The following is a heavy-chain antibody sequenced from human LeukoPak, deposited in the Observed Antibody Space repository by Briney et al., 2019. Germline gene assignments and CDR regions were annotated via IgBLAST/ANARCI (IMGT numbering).Heavy chain of an antibody. J-gene: IGHJ4*02. Sequence: ASVNVSCKASGHTFTSYYMNWVRQAPGQGLEWMGIINPSGDSTSYAQQFQGRVTMTRDTSTSTVYMELSSLRSEDTAVYYCARGRPDPPTRGAPWPSIFDYWGQGTLVTVSS. CDR3: ARGRPDPPTRGAPWPSIFDY. D-gene: IGHD1-14*01. V-gene: IGHV1-46*01. CDR2: INPSGDST. CDR1: GHTFTSYY.